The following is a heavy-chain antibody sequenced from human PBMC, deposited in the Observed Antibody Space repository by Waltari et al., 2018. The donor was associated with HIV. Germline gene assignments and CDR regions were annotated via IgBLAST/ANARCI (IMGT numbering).Heavy chain of an antibody. CDR2: ISRKSDPM. CDR3: ARGLHRGGHYFGMDV. V-gene: IGHV3-48*02. CDR1: GFSFNTYA. J-gene: IGHJ6*02. D-gene: IGHD3-9*01. Sequence: EVQLVESGGGSVRPGGSLRLYCAASGFSFNTYAMHWVRQAPGKGLVGVSYISRKSDPMDYADSVKGRFTISRDNAKNSLYLQMNSLRDDDTAVYYCARGLHRGGHYFGMDVWGRGTTVIVSS.